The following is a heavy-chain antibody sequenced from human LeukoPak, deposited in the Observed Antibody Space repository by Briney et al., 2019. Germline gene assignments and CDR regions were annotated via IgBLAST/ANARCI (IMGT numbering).Heavy chain of an antibody. CDR1: GYPISRGYY. V-gene: IGHV4-38-2*01. CDR2: IYHSGST. Sequence: SETLSLTCAVSGYPISRGYYWGWISHPPGAGLDWMGRIYHSGSTCYNPSLKSRVNISRQTSKNQFYLKLSTVTAADTAVYYCSRLGRTVSRDNYYYMDVWGKGTTVTVSS. J-gene: IGHJ6*03. CDR3: SRLGRTVSRDNYYYMDV. D-gene: IGHD4-17*01.